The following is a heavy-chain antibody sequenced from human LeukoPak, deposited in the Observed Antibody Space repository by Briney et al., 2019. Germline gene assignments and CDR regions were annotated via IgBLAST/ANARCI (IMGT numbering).Heavy chain of an antibody. CDR1: GFSLSNAGMG. D-gene: IGHD3-16*01. CDR3: ARIREHKYAYRIWADFSS. Sequence: SGPTLVKPTQTLTLTCTVSGFSLSNAGMGVSWIRQPPGKALEWLAHIFSNDEKSYSPSLKSRLTISKDTSKSQVVLTMTNMDPVDTATYYCARIREHKYAYRIWADFSSWGQGALVTVSS. V-gene: IGHV2-26*01. J-gene: IGHJ4*02. CDR2: IFSNDEK.